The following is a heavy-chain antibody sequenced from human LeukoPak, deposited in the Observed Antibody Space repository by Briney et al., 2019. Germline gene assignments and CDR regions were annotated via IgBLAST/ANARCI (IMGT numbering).Heavy chain of an antibody. D-gene: IGHD3-10*01. J-gene: IGHJ5*02. CDR3: AKDSETELWFGELSFGFDP. CDR2: ISGSGGST. Sequence: PGRSLRLSCAASGFTFSSYAMSWVRQAPGKGLEWVSAISGSGGSTYYADSVKGRFTISRDNSKNTLYLQMNSLRAEDTAVYYCAKDSETELWFGELSFGFDPWGQGTLVTVSS. CDR1: GFTFSSYA. V-gene: IGHV3-23*01.